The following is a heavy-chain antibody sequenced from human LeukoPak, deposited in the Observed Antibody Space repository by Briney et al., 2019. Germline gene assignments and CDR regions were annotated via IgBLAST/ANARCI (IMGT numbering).Heavy chain of an antibody. Sequence: PGGSLRLSCVASGFTFSSYGMQWVRQAPGKGLEWVAFIGFDGSKIYYADSVKGRFTISRDNSKNTVNLQMNSLRVEDTAVYYCAKDSDTYGHRHFDHWGQGTLVTFSS. CDR3: AKDSDTYGHRHFDH. CDR2: IGFDGSKI. V-gene: IGHV3-30*02. D-gene: IGHD2-8*01. CDR1: GFTFSSYG. J-gene: IGHJ4*02.